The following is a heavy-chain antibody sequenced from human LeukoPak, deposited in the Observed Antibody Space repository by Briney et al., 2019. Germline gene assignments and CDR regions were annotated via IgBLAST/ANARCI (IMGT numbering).Heavy chain of an antibody. Sequence: SETLSLTCAVYGGSFSGYYWSWIRQPPGKGLEWIGEINHSGSSNYNPSLKSRVTISVDTSKNQFSLKLTSVTAADTAIYYCARPRGYGGSVGYWGQGTLVTVSS. CDR3: ARPRGYGGSVGY. CDR1: GGSFSGYY. J-gene: IGHJ4*02. D-gene: IGHD4-23*01. V-gene: IGHV4-34*01. CDR2: INHSGSS.